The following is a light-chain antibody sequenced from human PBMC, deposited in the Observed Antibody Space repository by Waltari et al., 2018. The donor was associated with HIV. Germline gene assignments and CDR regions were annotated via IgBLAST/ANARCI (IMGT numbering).Light chain of an antibody. V-gene: IGLV1-40*03. Sequence: QSVLTQPPSISGAPGQRITVSCSGTSSNIGAGYDVHWYQQLPGTAPKLLLYKYRNRPSGVPDRFSASKSDASASLAITGLQAADEGDYFCQSYDTSLSAWVFGGGTRLTVL. CDR3: QSYDTSLSAWV. J-gene: IGLJ2*01. CDR1: SSNIGAGYD. CDR2: KYR.